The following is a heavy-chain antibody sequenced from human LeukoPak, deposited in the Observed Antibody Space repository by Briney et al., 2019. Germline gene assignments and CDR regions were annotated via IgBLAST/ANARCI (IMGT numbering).Heavy chain of an antibody. Sequence: GRSLRLSCAAAGFTFNTYGMNWVRQAPGKGLEWVAIISWHGDTEFYGEFVKGRFTISRDNSKNMVYLQMNSLRAEDTAVYYCARDLREYYFDRSGFSLGHWGQGTLVTVSS. D-gene: IGHD3-22*01. J-gene: IGHJ4*02. CDR2: ISWHGDTE. CDR3: ARDLREYYFDRSGFSLGH. CDR1: GFTFNTYG. V-gene: IGHV3-30*06.